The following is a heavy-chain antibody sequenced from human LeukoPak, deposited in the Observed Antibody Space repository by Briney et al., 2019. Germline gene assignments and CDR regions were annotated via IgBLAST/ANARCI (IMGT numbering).Heavy chain of an antibody. D-gene: IGHD1-26*01. CDR1: GYTFTGYY. Sequence: GASVKVSCKASGYTFTGYYMHWVRQAPGQGLEWMGWINPNSGDTNYAQKFQGRVTMTRDTSISIAYMDLSRLRSDDTAAYYCAREYAGTTTNWFDPWGQGTLVTVSS. V-gene: IGHV1-2*02. J-gene: IGHJ5*02. CDR3: AREYAGTTTNWFDP. CDR2: INPNSGDT.